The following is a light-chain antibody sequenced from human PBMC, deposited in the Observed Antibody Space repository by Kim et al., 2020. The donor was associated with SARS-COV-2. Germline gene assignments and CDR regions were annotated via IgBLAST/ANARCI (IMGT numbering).Light chain of an antibody. CDR2: QDS. V-gene: IGLV3-1*01. J-gene: IGLJ2*01. Sequence: VSTGQTASITCSGDKLGDKYACWYQQRPGQSPVLVIYQDSKRPSGIPERFSGSNSGNTATLTISGTQAMDEADYYCQAWDSSTVVFGGGTQLTVL. CDR1: KLGDKY. CDR3: QAWDSSTVV.